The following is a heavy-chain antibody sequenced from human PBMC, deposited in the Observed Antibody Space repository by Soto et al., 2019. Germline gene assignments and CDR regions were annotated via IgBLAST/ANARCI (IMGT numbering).Heavy chain of an antibody. V-gene: IGHV4-4*07. CDR2: IYNGGNT. Sequence: SETLSLTCTVSGVSISSYYWSWIRQSAGKGLEWIGRIYNGGNTQDSPSLKSRVTMSAHTSKNQFSLRLNSLTAADTAVYFCARDGSASYGLDVWGQGTTVTVS. CDR3: ARDGSASYGLDV. J-gene: IGHJ6*02. D-gene: IGHD3-10*01. CDR1: GVSISSYY.